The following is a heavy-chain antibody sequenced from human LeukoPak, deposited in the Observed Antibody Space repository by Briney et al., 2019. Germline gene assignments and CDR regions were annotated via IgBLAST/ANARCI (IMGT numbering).Heavy chain of an antibody. CDR2: FDPEDGET. CDR1: GYTLTELS. V-gene: IGHV1-24*01. D-gene: IGHD1-26*01. CDR3: ARAGELPRY. J-gene: IGHJ4*02. Sequence: ASVKVSCKVSGYTLTELSMHWVRQAPGKGLEWMGGFDPEDGETIYAQKFQGRVTMTRDTSISTAYMELSRLRSDDTAVYYCARAGELPRYWGQGTLVTVSS.